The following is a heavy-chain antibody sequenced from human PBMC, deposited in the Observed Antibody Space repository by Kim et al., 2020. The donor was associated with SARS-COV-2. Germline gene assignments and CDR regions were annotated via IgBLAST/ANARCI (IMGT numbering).Heavy chain of an antibody. CDR1: GFTFGDYA. V-gene: IGHV3-9*01. CDR2: ISWNSGSI. Sequence: GGSLRLSCAASGFTFGDYAMHWVRQAPGKGLEWVSGISWNSGSIGYADSVKGRFTISRDNAKNSLYLQMNSLRAEDTALYYCAKDGVLRFLEWPKIAYYYMDVWGKGTTVTVSS. J-gene: IGHJ6*03. CDR3: AKDGVLRFLEWPKIAYYYMDV. D-gene: IGHD3-3*01.